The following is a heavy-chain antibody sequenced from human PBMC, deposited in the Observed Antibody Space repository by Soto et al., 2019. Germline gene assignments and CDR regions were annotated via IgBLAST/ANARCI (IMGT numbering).Heavy chain of an antibody. CDR2: ISYDGSNK. J-gene: IGHJ4*02. CDR3: AKDRNIVVVVAPLDY. CDR1: GFTFSSYG. Sequence: ESGGGVVQPGRSLRLSCAASGFTFSSYGMHWVRQAPGKGLEWLALISYDGSNKYYADSVKGRFTISRDNSKNTLYLQMNSLRAEDTAVYYCAKDRNIVVVVAPLDYWGQGTLVTVSS. V-gene: IGHV3-30*18. D-gene: IGHD2-15*01.